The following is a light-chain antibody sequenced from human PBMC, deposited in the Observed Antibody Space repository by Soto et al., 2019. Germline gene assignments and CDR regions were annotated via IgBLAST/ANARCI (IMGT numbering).Light chain of an antibody. CDR2: GAS. J-gene: IGKJ1*01. CDR3: QHYNSYSEA. Sequence: IVMTQSPAALSVSPGERTTLSCRASQSVGSNLAWYQQKPGQAPRLLIYGASTRATGMSARFSGIGSGTEFTLTISSLQPDDFATYYCQHYNSYSEAFGQGTKVDIK. CDR1: QSVGSN. V-gene: IGKV3-15*01.